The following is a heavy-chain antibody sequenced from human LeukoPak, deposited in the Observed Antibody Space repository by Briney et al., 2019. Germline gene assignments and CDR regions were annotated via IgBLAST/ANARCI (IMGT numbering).Heavy chain of an antibody. J-gene: IGHJ4*02. Sequence: ASVKVSCKASGGTFSSYAISWVRQAPGQGLEWMGRISAYNGNTNYAQKLQGRVTMTTDTSTSTAYMELRSPRSDDTAVYYCAREERVNPSGEAYYWGQGTLVTVSS. CDR3: AREERVNPSGEAYY. CDR2: ISAYNGNT. CDR1: GGTFSSYA. D-gene: IGHD4-17*01. V-gene: IGHV1-18*01.